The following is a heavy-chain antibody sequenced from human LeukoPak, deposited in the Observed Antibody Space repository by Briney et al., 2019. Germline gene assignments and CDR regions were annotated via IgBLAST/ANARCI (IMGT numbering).Heavy chain of an antibody. CDR1: GGSFSAYY. V-gene: IGHV4-34*01. Sequence: SETLSLTCAVYGGSFSAYYWTWIRQPPGKGLEWIGEINHGGSTNYNPSLKSRVTISIDTSKNQFSLKLSSVTAADTAVYYCARGTRRSSSHRGAFDIWGQGTMVTVSS. CDR3: ARGTRRSSSHRGAFDI. CDR2: INHGGST. D-gene: IGHD6-13*01. J-gene: IGHJ3*02.